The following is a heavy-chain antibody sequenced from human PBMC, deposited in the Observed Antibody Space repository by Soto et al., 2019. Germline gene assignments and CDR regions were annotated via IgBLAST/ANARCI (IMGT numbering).Heavy chain of an antibody. CDR1: GYTFTSYG. J-gene: IGHJ6*02. V-gene: IGHV1-18*01. CDR3: ARDLIVVVPAASGYYYGMDV. Sequence: ASVKVSCKASGYTFTSYGISWVRQAPGQGLERMGWISAYNGNTNYAQKLQGRVTMTTDTSTSTAYMELRSLRSDDTAVYYCARDLIVVVPAASGYYYGMDVWGQGTTVTVSS. CDR2: ISAYNGNT. D-gene: IGHD2-2*01.